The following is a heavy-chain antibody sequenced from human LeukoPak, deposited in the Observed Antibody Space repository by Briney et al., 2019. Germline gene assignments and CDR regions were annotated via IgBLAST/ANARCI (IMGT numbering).Heavy chain of an antibody. CDR1: GFTLDDYA. V-gene: IGHV3-9*01. J-gene: IGHJ4*02. CDR3: AREKYYDYVWGSYRYLFDY. D-gene: IGHD3-16*02. CDR2: ISWNSGSI. Sequence: GGSLRLSCAASGFTLDDYAMHWVRQAPGKGLEWVSGISWNSGSIGYADSVKGRFTISRDNAKNSLYLQMNSLRAEDTAVYYCAREKYYDYVWGSYRYLFDYWGQGTLVTVSS.